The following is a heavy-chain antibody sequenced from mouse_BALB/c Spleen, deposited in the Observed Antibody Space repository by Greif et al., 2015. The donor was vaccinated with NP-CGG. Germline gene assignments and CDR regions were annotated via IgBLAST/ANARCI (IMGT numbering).Heavy chain of an antibody. CDR1: GFTFSSFG. V-gene: IGHV5-17*02. J-gene: IGHJ2*01. Sequence: EVQVVESGGGLVQPGGSRKLSCAASGFTFSSFGMHWVRQAPEKGLEWVAYISSGRSTIYYADTVKGRFTISRDNPKNTLFLQMTSLRSEDTAMYYCARLFDYWGQGTTLTVSS. CDR3: ARLFDY. CDR2: ISSGRSTI.